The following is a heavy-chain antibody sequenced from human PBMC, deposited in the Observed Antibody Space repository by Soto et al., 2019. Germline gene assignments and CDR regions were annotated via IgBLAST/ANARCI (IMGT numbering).Heavy chain of an antibody. CDR2: IGGSGGST. CDR3: AGQPTAGSYYDLGSYYYYYAMDV. V-gene: IGHV3-23*01. J-gene: IGHJ6*02. D-gene: IGHD3-10*01. Sequence: PGGSLRLSCATSGFPFSAFAMNWVRHAPGKGLEWVSGIGGSGGSTYYADSVKGRFTISRDNAKNTLYLQTNSLRAEDTAVYYCAGQPTAGSYYDLGSYYYYYAMDVWGQGTTVTVSS. CDR1: GFPFSAFA.